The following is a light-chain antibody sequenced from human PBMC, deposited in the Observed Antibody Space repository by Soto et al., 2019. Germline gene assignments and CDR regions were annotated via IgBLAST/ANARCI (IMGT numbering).Light chain of an antibody. J-gene: IGKJ1*01. CDR1: QNIRKW. CDR3: QQYYSYPWT. CDR2: ETS. V-gene: IGKV1-5*03. Sequence: DIQMTQSPSTLSASIGDRVTLTCRASQNIRKWLAWYQQKPGKTPKLLIYETSTLESGVPSRVSGSGFGTEFTLTISSLQPDDSASYYCQQYYSYPWTFGQRTKVEI.